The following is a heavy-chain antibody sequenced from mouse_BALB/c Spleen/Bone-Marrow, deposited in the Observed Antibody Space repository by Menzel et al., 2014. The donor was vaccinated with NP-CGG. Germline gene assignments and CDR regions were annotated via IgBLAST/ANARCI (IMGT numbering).Heavy chain of an antibody. D-gene: IGHD2-4*01. CDR2: FNPNNGGT. V-gene: IGHV1-18*01. Sequence: EVKLQESGPELVTPGASVKISCKTSGYTFTEYTMHWVKQSHGKSLEWIGGFNPNNGGTSYNQKFKGKATLTVDKSSSPAYMELRSLTSEDSAVYYCAREEAFDYVIAYWGQGTLVTVSA. CDR3: AREEAFDYVIAY. J-gene: IGHJ3*01. CDR1: GYTFTEYT.